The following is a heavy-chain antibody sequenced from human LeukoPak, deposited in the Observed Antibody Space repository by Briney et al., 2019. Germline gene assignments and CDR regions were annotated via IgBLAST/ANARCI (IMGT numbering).Heavy chain of an antibody. CDR1: GGSFSGYY. J-gene: IGHJ4*02. CDR2: INHSGST. D-gene: IGHD3/OR15-3a*01. CDR3: ARVGRDKGKDY. V-gene: IGHV4-34*01. Sequence: SETLSLTCAVYGGSFSGYYWSWIRQPPGKGLEWIGEINHSGSTNYNPSLKSRVTISVDTSKNHFSLKLSSVTAADTAVYYCARVGRDKGKDYWGQGTLVTVSS.